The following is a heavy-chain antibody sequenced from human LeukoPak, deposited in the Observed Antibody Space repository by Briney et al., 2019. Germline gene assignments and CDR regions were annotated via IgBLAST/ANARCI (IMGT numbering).Heavy chain of an antibody. D-gene: IGHD2-21*02. J-gene: IGHJ2*01. CDR2: IYYSGST. V-gene: IGHV4-61*01. CDR1: GGSISSSSYC. Sequence: SETLSLTCTVSGGSISSSSYCWSWIRQPPGKGLEWIGYIYYSGSTNYNPSLKSRVTIPVDTSKNQFSLKLSSVTAADTAVYYCARVRVAYCGGDCVDWYFDLWGRGTLVTVSS. CDR3: ARVRVAYCGGDCVDWYFDL.